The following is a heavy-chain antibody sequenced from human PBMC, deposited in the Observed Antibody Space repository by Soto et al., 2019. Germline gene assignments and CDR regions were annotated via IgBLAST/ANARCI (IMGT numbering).Heavy chain of an antibody. D-gene: IGHD1-1*01. V-gene: IGHV4-59*01. Sequence: QVQLQESGPGLVKPSETLSLTCTVSGGSISSYYWSWIRQPPGKGLEWIGYIYYSGSTNYNPSLKRRVTISVDTSKNQFSLKLSSVTAADTAVYYCARVPLGLNSYFDYWGQGTLVTVSS. J-gene: IGHJ4*02. CDR2: IYYSGST. CDR1: GGSISSYY. CDR3: ARVPLGLNSYFDY.